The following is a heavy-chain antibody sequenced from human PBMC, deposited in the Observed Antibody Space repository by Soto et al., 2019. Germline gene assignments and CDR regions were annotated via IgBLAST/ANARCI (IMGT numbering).Heavy chain of an antibody. D-gene: IGHD3-22*01. CDR1: GGSISNYY. V-gene: IGHV4-59*13. Sequence: SETLSLTCSVFGGSISNYYWRWILQPPGKGLEWIGYIYYNGTTNYNPSLKSRVTISVGTSKNQFSLKLSSVTAADTAVYYCARYYYDTSGYYYDYWGQGSLVTVSS. J-gene: IGHJ4*02. CDR2: IYYNGTT. CDR3: ARYYYDTSGYYYDY.